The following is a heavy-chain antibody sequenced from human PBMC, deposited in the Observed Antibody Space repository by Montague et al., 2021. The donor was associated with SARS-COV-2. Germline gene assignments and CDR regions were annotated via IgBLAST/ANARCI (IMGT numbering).Heavy chain of an antibody. CDR3: ARDFGGDFDWSGYYYYYGMDV. J-gene: IGHJ6*02. CDR2: IYTSGST. V-gene: IGHV4-61*02. D-gene: IGHD3-9*01. CDR1: GGPISSGSYY. Sequence: TLSLTCTVSGGPISSGSYYWSWIRQPAGKGLEWIGRIYTSGSTNYNPSLKSRVTISVDTSKNQFSLKLSSVTAADTAVYYCARDFGGDFDWSGYYYYYGMDVWGQGTTVTVSS.